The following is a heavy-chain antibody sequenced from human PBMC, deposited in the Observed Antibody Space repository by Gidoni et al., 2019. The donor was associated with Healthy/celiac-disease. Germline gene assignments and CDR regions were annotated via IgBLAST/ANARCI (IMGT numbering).Heavy chain of an antibody. Sequence: QVQLQQWGAGLLKPSETLSLTCAVYGGSFRGYYWSWIRQPPGKGLEWIGEINHSGSTNYNPSLKSRVTISVDTSKNQFSLKLRSVTAADTAVYYCARGVVVVVAAKPYYYYGMDVWGQGTTVTVSS. V-gene: IGHV4-34*01. D-gene: IGHD2-15*01. CDR3: ARGVVVVVAAKPYYYYGMDV. J-gene: IGHJ6*02. CDR1: GGSFRGYY. CDR2: INHSGST.